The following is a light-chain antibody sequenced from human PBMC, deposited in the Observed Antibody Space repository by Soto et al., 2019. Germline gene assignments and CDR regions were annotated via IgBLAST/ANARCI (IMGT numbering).Light chain of an antibody. CDR3: AAWDDSLNGVV. J-gene: IGLJ2*01. CDR1: SSNIGSNT. Sequence: QSVLTQPPSASGTPGQRVTISCSGSSSNIGSNTVNWYQQLPGTAPKLLIYSHNQRPSGVPDRFSGSKSGTSASLAVSGLQSEYEADYYCAAWDDSLNGVVFGGGTKLTVL. V-gene: IGLV1-44*01. CDR2: SHN.